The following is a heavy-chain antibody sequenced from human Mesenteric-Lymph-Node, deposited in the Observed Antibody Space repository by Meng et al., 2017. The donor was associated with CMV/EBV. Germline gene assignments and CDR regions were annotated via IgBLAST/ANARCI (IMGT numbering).Heavy chain of an antibody. V-gene: IGHV3-23*01. J-gene: IGHJ4*02. CDR3: ARGYYYDSSGYSYVDY. D-gene: IGHD3-22*01. CDR2: IRSSGGTI. Sequence: GESLKISCAASGFTFSDYAMTWVRQAPGKGLEWVSFIRSSGGTIYYADSVKGRFTISRDNSKNTLYVQMNSLRAEDTALYYCARGYYYDSSGYSYVDYWGQGTLVTVSS. CDR1: GFTFSDYA.